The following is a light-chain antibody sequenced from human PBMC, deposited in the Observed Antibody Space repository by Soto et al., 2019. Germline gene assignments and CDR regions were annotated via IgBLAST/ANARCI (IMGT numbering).Light chain of an antibody. CDR3: SSYLSSNTVV. Sequence: QYVLTQPPSASGSPGQSVTISCTGTSSDVGGYNYVSWYQQHPGKAPKLMIYEVSKRPSGVPDRFSGSKSGNTASLTVSGLQAEDEADYYCSSYLSSNTVVFGGGTKVTVL. CDR1: SSDVGGYNY. V-gene: IGLV2-8*01. J-gene: IGLJ2*01. CDR2: EVS.